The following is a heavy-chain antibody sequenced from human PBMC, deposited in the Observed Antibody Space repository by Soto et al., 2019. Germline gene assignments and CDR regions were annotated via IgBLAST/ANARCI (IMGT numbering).Heavy chain of an antibody. CDR3: ARAATDYGDYPPQDY. V-gene: IGHV3-33*01. Sequence: PWGSLRLSCAASGFTFSSYGMHWVRQAPGKGLEWVAVIWYDGSNKYYADSVKGRFTISRDNSKNTLYLQMNSLRAEDTAVYYCARAATDYGDYPPQDYWGQGTLVTVSS. CDR2: IWYDGSNK. CDR1: GFTFSSYG. D-gene: IGHD4-17*01. J-gene: IGHJ4*02.